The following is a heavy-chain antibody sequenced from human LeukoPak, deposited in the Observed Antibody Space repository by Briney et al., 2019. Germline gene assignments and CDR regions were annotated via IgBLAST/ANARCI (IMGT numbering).Heavy chain of an antibody. D-gene: IGHD5-18*01. CDR3: ARDGGYSYGYYYYYYMDV. Sequence: GASVKVSCKASGGTFSSYAISWVRQAPGQGLEWIGGIIPIFGTANYAQKFQGRVTITTDESTSTAYMELSSLRSEDTAVYYCARDGGYSYGYYYYYYMDVWGKGTTVTVSS. V-gene: IGHV1-69*05. J-gene: IGHJ6*03. CDR1: GGTFSSYA. CDR2: IIPIFGTA.